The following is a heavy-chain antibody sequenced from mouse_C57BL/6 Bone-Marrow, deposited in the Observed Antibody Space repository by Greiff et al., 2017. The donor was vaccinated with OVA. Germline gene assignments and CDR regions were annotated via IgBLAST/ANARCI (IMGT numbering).Heavy chain of an antibody. J-gene: IGHJ2*01. Sequence: QQSCKASGYTFTSYWMQWVKQRPGQGLEWIGEFDPSDSYTNYNQKFKGKATLTVDTSSSTAYMQLSSLTSEDSAVYYCYYYGSLFDYWGQGTTLTVSA. CDR1: GYTFTSYW. CDR2: FDPSDSYT. D-gene: IGHD1-1*01. CDR3: YYYGSLFDY. V-gene: IGHV1-50*01.